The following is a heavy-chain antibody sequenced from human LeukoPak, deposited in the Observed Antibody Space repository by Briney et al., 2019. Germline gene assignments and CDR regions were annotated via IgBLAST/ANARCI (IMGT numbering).Heavy chain of an antibody. D-gene: IGHD6-19*01. CDR1: GFTLSSYW. CDR2: INSDGSST. J-gene: IGHJ4*02. CDR3: ARSGGYSSGWTIFDY. V-gene: IGHV3-74*01. Sequence: GGSLRLSCAASGFTLSSYWMHWVRQAPGKGLVWVSRINSDGSSTSYADSVKGRFTISRDNAKNTLYLQMNSLRAEDTAVYYCARSGGYSSGWTIFDYWGQGTLVTVSS.